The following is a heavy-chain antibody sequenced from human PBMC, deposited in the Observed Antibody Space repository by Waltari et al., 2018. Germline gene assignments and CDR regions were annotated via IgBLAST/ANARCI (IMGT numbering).Heavy chain of an antibody. CDR1: GGYVSSSSYY. V-gene: IGHV4-39*07. J-gene: IGHJ4*02. CDR3: ARDPRRGTAAGTAYDY. D-gene: IGHD6-13*01. Sequence: QLQLQESGPGLVKPSATLSLTCTVSGGYVSSSSYYWGWVRQHPGKGLEWLGNIYYGGNTYYNPSLESRVTISIDTSKNQFSLNLNSVTAADTAVYFCARDPRRGTAAGTAYDYWGQGALVTVSS. CDR2: IYYGGNT.